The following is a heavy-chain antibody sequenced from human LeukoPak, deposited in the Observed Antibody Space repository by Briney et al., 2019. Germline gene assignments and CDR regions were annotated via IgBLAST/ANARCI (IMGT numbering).Heavy chain of an antibody. CDR2: TYYSGST. D-gene: IGHD1-20*01. CDR1: GGSISSYY. Sequence: PSETLSLTCIVSGGSISSYYWSWIRQPPGKGLEWIGYTYYSGSTNYNPSFKSRVTISIDKSKNQFSLKLSSVTATDTGVYYCARGLTLFDPWGQGTLVTVSS. J-gene: IGHJ5*02. V-gene: IGHV4-59*01. CDR3: ARGLTLFDP.